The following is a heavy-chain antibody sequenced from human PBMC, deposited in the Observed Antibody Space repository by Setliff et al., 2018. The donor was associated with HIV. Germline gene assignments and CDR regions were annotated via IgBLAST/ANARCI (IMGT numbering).Heavy chain of an antibody. J-gene: IGHJ4*02. CDR3: ATYVYYDSSAYFIDLYYFDY. Sequence: ASVKVSCKASGYTFTSYYMHWVRQAPGQGLEWMGIINPSGGSTSYAQKFQGRVTMTRDTSTSTVYMELSRLRSEDTAVYYCATYVYYDSSAYFIDLYYFDYWGQGTLVTVSS. CDR1: GYTFTSYY. D-gene: IGHD3-22*01. V-gene: IGHV1-46*01. CDR2: INPSGGST.